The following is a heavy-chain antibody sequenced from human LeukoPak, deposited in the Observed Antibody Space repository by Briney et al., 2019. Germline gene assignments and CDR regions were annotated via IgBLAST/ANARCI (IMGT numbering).Heavy chain of an antibody. J-gene: IGHJ4*02. V-gene: IGHV4-59*12. CDR2: IYDTGST. Sequence: SETLSLTCTVSAGSIYSYYWSWIRQPPGKGLEWIGYIYDTGSTNCNPSLKSRVTISVDKSKNQFSLKLSSVTAADTAVYYCARDQVGAYDYWAREPWSPSPQ. CDR1: AGSIYSYY. D-gene: IGHD1-26*01. CDR3: ARDQVGAYDY.